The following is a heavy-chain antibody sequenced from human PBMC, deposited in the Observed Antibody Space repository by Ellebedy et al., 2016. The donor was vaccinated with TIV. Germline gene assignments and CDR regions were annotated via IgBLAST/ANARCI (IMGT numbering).Heavy chain of an antibody. V-gene: IGHV1-2*02. CDR2: INPHSGGT. Sequence: ASVKVSCKASGYTFTGYYMHWVRQAPGQGLGWMGWINPHSGGTNYAQKFQGRVTMTRDTSISTAYMELSRLRSDDTAVYYCARDFSTRHYGMDVWGQGTTVTVSS. D-gene: IGHD2-2*01. J-gene: IGHJ6*02. CDR1: GYTFTGYY. CDR3: ARDFSTRHYGMDV.